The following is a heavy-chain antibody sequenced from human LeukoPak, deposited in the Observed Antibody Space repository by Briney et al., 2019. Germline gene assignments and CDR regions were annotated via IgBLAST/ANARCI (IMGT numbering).Heavy chain of an antibody. D-gene: IGHD4-11*01. Sequence: GGSLRLSCGASGFTFSSYAMSWVRQAPGKGLEWVSAISGSGAATYYADSVKGRFTISRDNAKNSLFLQMNSLRAEDTAVYYCARDYTNFGNYYNGMDVWGQGTLVTVSS. V-gene: IGHV3-23*01. CDR1: GFTFSSYA. J-gene: IGHJ6*02. CDR3: ARDYTNFGNYYNGMDV. CDR2: ISGSGAAT.